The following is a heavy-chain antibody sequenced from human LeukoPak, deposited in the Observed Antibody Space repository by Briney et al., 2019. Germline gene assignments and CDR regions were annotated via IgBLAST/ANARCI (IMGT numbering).Heavy chain of an antibody. Sequence: GGSLRLSCAASGFTFSSYAMTWVRQSPGKGLEWVSIISGTGGSTYYADSVKGRFTISRDNSESTLFLQMNSLRAEDTAIYYCATNSYDGSGNYPSDYWGQGTLVTVSS. CDR1: GFTFSSYA. CDR3: ATNSYDGSGNYPSDY. J-gene: IGHJ4*02. D-gene: IGHD3-22*01. CDR2: ISGTGGST. V-gene: IGHV3-23*01.